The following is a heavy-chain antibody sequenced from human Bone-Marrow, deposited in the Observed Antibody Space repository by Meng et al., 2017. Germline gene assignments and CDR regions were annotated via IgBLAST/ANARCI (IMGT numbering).Heavy chain of an antibody. J-gene: IGHJ4*02. Sequence: GESLKISCAASGFYFNNAWMSWVRQAPGKGLEWVSVIYSGGSTYYADSVKGRFTISRHNSKNTLYLQMNSLRAEDTAVYYCAREGRREGSYFDYWGQGTLVTVSS. CDR3: AREGRREGSYFDY. V-gene: IGHV3-53*04. CDR1: GFYFNNAW. D-gene: IGHD3-10*01. CDR2: IYSGGST.